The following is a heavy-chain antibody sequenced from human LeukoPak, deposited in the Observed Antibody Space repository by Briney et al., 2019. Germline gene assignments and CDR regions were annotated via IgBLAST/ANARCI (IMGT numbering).Heavy chain of an antibody. CDR3: ASMAYYYYYMDG. CDR2: IYYSGST. J-gene: IGHJ6*03. D-gene: IGHD5-24*01. Sequence: SETLSLTCTVSGGSISSSSYYWGWIRQPPGKGLEWIGSIYYSGSTYYNPSLKSRVTISVDTSKNQFSLKLSSVTAADTAVYYCASMAYYYYYMDGWGKGTTVTVSS. V-gene: IGHV4-39*07. CDR1: GGSISSSSYY.